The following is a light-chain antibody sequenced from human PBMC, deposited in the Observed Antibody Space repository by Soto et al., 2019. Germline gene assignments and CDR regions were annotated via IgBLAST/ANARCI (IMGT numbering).Light chain of an antibody. CDR3: QQRSNWPLT. Sequence: EIVMTQSPATLSVSPGESATLSCRASQRISTNLAWYQQKPGQAPRLLIFAASTRATGIPARFSGSGSGTDFTLTISSLEPEDFAVYYCQQRSNWPLTFGGGTKVDIK. CDR1: QRISTN. V-gene: IGKV3-11*01. J-gene: IGKJ4*01. CDR2: AAS.